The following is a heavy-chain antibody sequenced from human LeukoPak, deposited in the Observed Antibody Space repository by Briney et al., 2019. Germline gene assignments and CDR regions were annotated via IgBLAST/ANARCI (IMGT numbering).Heavy chain of an antibody. CDR2: ISVYNGDT. J-gene: IGHJ4*02. CDR3: VRGGGFNSGFEY. Sequence: ASVKVSCKVSGYTLTELSMHWVRQAPGQGLEWMGWISVYNGDTKYAQNLQGRVTLTTDTSTCTAYMELRSLRSDDTAVYYCVRGGGFNSGFEYWGQGTLVIVSS. CDR1: GYTLTELS. V-gene: IGHV1-18*01. D-gene: IGHD3-10*01.